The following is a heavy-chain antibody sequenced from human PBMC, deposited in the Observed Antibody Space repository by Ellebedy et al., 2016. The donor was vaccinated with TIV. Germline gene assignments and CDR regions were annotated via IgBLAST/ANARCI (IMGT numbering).Heavy chain of an antibody. J-gene: IGHJ6*02. V-gene: IGHV3-53*01. Sequence: GESLKISCAASGFTVSSNYMSWVRQAPGKGLEWVSVIYSGGSTYYADSVKGRFTISRDNSKNTLYLQMNSLRAEDTAVYYCAKDWSYRVATPLYGMDVWGQGTTVTVSS. CDR1: GFTVSSNY. CDR2: IYSGGST. CDR3: AKDWSYRVATPLYGMDV. D-gene: IGHD5-12*01.